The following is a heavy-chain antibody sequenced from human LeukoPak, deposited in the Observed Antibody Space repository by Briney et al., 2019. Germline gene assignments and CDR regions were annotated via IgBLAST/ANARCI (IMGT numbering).Heavy chain of an antibody. V-gene: IGHV4-39*01. D-gene: IGHD3-10*01. CDR2: IYYSGST. CDR3: ASPDPWGGDY. J-gene: IGHJ4*02. Sequence: SETLSHTCTVSGGSISSSSYYWGWIRQPPGKGLEWIGSIYYSGSTYYNPSLKSRVTISVDTSKNQFSLKLSSVTAADTAVYYCASPDPWGGDYWGQGTLVTVSS. CDR1: GGSISSSSYY.